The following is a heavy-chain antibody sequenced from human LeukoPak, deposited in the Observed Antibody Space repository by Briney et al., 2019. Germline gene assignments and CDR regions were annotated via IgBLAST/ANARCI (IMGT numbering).Heavy chain of an antibody. J-gene: IGHJ5*02. CDR3: ARARIVALRGITNMGFDP. CDR2: INTDTGNS. D-gene: IGHD3-10*01. V-gene: IGHV7-4-1*02. Sequence: ASVKVSCKASGYTFTSYAINWVRQAPGQGLEWMGWINTDTGNSTFAQGFTGRFVFSLETSVSTAYLQINTLKAEDTAVYYCARARIVALRGITNMGFDPWGQGTLVIVSS. CDR1: GYTFTSYA.